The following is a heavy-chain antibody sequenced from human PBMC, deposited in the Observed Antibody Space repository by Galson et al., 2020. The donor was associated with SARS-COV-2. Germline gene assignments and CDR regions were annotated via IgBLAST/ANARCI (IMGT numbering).Heavy chain of an antibody. CDR3: SRDPLNYDFWSGYFTGGSGAFDI. Sequence: TGGSLRLSCAASGFTVSSNYMSWVRQAPGKGLEWVSVIYSGGSTYYEDSLKGRFTISRDTSKNTLYLKMSSLRAVDTAVYYCSRDPLNYDFWSGYFTGGSGAFDIWGQGTMVTVSS. CDR2: IYSGGST. V-gene: IGHV3-66*01. CDR1: GFTVSSNY. D-gene: IGHD3-3*01. J-gene: IGHJ3*02.